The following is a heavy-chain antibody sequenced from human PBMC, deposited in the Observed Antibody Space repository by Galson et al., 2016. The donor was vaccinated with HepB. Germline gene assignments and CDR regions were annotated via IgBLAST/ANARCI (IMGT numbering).Heavy chain of an antibody. Sequence: CAISGDSVSTNSAAWNWIRQSPSRGLEWLGRTYYRSKWYNAYALSVKSRITINPDTSKNQISLQLNSVTPEDTAVYYCARPFGGPPGGEHWYFDLWGRGTLVTVSS. CDR2: TYYRSKWYN. D-gene: IGHD4-23*01. CDR3: ARPFGGPPGGEHWYFDL. CDR1: GDSVSTNSAA. J-gene: IGHJ2*01. V-gene: IGHV6-1*01.